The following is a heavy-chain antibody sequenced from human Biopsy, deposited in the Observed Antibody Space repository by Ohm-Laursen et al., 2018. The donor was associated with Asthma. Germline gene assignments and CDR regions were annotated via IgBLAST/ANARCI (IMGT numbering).Heavy chain of an antibody. CDR2: IYSGGTS. CDR1: GFAVSRDH. J-gene: IGHJ4*02. CDR3: ARGDSSNWSHYYFDH. V-gene: IGHV3-53*01. D-gene: IGHD3-22*01. Sequence: GSLRLSCSASGFAVSRDHMFWVRQAPGKGLEWVSVIYSGGTSHTADSVRGRFTISRDYSKNTLYLQMHSLRAEDTAVYYCARGDSSNWSHYYFDHWGQGTLVTVSS.